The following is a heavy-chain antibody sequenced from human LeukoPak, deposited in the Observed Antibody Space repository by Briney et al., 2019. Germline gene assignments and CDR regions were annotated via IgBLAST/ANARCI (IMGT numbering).Heavy chain of an antibody. V-gene: IGHV1-18*04. CDR3: ARGVYYDILTGYYDGVDAFDI. Sequence: GASVKVSCKASGYTFTSYGTSWVRQAPGQGLEWMGWISAYNGNTNYAQKLQGRVTMTTDTSTSIAYMELRSLRSDDTAVYYCARGVYYDILTGYYDGVDAFDIWGQGTMVTVSS. CDR1: GYTFTSYG. CDR2: ISAYNGNT. J-gene: IGHJ3*02. D-gene: IGHD3-9*01.